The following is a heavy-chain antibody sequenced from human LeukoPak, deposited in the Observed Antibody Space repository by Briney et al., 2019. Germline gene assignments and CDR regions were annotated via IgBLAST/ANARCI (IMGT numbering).Heavy chain of an antibody. J-gene: IGHJ4*02. CDR1: RSSISRGYY. D-gene: IGHD6-13*01. CDR2: IYHSGST. Sequence: SETLSLTCTVSRSSISRGYYWAWIRQPPGKGLEWIGSIYHSGSTNYNPSLKSRVTISVDTSKNQFSLKLSSVTAADTAVYYCARVGTGGSSLEGRDYWGQGTLVTVSS. V-gene: IGHV4-38-2*02. CDR3: ARVGTGGSSLEGRDY.